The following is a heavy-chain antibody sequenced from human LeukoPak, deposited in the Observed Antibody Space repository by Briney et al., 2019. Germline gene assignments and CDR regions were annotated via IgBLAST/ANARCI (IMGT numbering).Heavy chain of an antibody. Sequence: KPSETLSLTCAVYGGSFSGYYWSWIRQPPGKGLEWIGEINHSGSTNYNPSLKSRVTISVDTSKNQFSLTLTSVTAADTAMYYCTRESGPYCPFGYWGQGTLVVVPS. CDR3: TRESGPYCPFGY. CDR2: INHSGST. D-gene: IGHD1-26*01. V-gene: IGHV4-34*01. J-gene: IGHJ4*02. CDR1: GGSFSGYY.